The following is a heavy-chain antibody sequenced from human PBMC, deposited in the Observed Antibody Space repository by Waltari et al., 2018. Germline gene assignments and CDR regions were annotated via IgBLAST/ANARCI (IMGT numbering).Heavy chain of an antibody. Sequence: QVQLQESGPGLVKPSETLSLTCTVSGGSISSHSWSWLRQPPGKGLEWIGYIYYSGSTNYNPSLKSRVTISVDTSKNQFSLKLSSVTAADTAVYYCARDFDTWFDPWGQGTLVTVSS. D-gene: IGHD3-9*01. CDR3: ARDFDTWFDP. V-gene: IGHV4-59*11. CDR1: GGSISSHS. J-gene: IGHJ5*02. CDR2: IYYSGST.